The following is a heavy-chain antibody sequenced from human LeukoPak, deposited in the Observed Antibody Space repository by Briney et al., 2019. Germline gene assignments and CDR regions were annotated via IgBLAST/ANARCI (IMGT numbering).Heavy chain of an antibody. CDR3: ARDLAVAGGFDY. CDR1: GGSMSSNY. CDR2: IYYSGST. V-gene: IGHV4-59*01. D-gene: IGHD6-19*01. J-gene: IGHJ4*02. Sequence: SETLSLTCTVSGGSMSSNYWSWIRQPPGKGLEWIGYIYYSGSTNYNPSFKSRVTISVDTSKNQFSLKLSSVTAADTAVYYCARDLAVAGGFDYWGQGTLVTVSS.